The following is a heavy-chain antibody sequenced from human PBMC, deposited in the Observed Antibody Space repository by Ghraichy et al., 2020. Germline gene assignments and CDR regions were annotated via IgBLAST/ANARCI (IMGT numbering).Heavy chain of an antibody. Sequence: ETLSLTCAVYGGSFSGYYWSWIRQPPGKGLEWIGEINHSGSTNYNPSLKSRVTISVDTSKNQFSLKLSSVTAADTAVYYCARGVNWDYDFWSGYTQRGPNYFDYWGQGTLVTVSS. J-gene: IGHJ4*02. CDR1: GGSFSGYY. V-gene: IGHV4-34*01. CDR3: ARGVNWDYDFWSGYTQRGPNYFDY. CDR2: INHSGST. D-gene: IGHD3-3*01.